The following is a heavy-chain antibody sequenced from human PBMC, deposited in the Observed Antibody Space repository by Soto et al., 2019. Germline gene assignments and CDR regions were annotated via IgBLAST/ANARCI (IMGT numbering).Heavy chain of an antibody. Sequence: GGSLRLSCAASGFTFSSYWMSWVRQAPGKGLEWVAVIWYDGSNKYYADSVKGRFTISRDNSKNTLYLQMNSLRAEDTAVYYCARDTRPYSGSYYPPSYYYYYGMDVWGQGTTVTVSS. D-gene: IGHD1-26*01. J-gene: IGHJ6*02. CDR1: GFTFSSYW. CDR3: ARDTRPYSGSYYPPSYYYYYGMDV. V-gene: IGHV3-33*08. CDR2: IWYDGSNK.